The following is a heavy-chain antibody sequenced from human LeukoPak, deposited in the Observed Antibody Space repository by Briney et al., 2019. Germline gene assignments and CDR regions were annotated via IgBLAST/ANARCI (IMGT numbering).Heavy chain of an antibody. V-gene: IGHV3-23*01. J-gene: IGHJ6*03. CDR2: ISGSGGST. D-gene: IGHD4/OR15-4a*01. CDR3: AKDGASYFYYMDV. CDR1: GFSFSSYA. Sequence: GESLRLSCAASGFSFSSYAMSWVRQAPGKGLEWVSAISGSGGSTYYADSVKGRFTISRDNSKNTLYLQMNSLRAEDTAVYYCAKDGASYFYYMDVWGKGTTVTVSS.